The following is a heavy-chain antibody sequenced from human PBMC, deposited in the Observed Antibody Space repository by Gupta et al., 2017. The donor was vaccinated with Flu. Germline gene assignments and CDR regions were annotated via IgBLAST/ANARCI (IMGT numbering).Heavy chain of an antibody. J-gene: IGHJ6*02. CDR2: IHSDGSST. D-gene: IGHD3-3*01. Sequence: EVQLVESGGGLVQPGGSLRLSCEASGFIFNNYWMHWVRQAPGKGLVWVSRIHSDGSSTNYADSVRGRFTISRDNAKKTLFLQMNSLRAEDTAVYYCARGALYDFWSEQRYGIDVWGQGTTVTVSS. CDR3: ARGALYDFWSEQRYGIDV. CDR1: GFIFNNYW. V-gene: IGHV3-74*01.